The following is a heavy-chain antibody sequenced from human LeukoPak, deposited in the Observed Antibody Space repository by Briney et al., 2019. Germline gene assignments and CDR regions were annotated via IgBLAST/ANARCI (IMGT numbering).Heavy chain of an antibody. CDR2: IIPIFGTA. J-gene: IGHJ4*02. Sequence: GASVKVSCKASGGTFSSYAISWVRQAPGQGLEWMGGIIPIFGTANYAQKFQGRVTITADESTSTAYMELSSLRSEDTAVYYCARARYCSSTSCYLGFDYWGQGTLVTVSS. CDR1: GGTFSSYA. V-gene: IGHV1-69*13. D-gene: IGHD2-2*01. CDR3: ARARYCSSTSCYLGFDY.